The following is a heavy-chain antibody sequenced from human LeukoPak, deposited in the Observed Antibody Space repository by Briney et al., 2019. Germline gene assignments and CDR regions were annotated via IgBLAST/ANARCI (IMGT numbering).Heavy chain of an antibody. CDR3: ARGLDVDDYYGSSGGCAFDI. J-gene: IGHJ3*02. V-gene: IGHV4-39*01. Sequence: SETLSLTCTVSGGSISSSSYYWGWIRQPPGKGLEWIGSIYYSGSTYYNPSLKSRVTISVDTSKNQFSLKLSSVTAADTAVYYCARGLDVDDYYGSSGGCAFDIWGQGTMVTVSS. CDR2: IYYSGST. D-gene: IGHD3-22*01. CDR1: GGSISSSSYY.